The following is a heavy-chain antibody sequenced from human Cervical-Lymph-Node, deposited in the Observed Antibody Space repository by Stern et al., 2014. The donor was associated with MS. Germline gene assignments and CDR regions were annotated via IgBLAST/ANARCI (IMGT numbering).Heavy chain of an antibody. J-gene: IGHJ4*02. D-gene: IGHD1-1*01. CDR2: ITNVGST. CDR1: GFTVSRDY. Sequence: EVQLLESGGGVIQPGGSLRLSCTASGFTVSRDYMTWVRQAPRKGLEWVSLITNVGSTFYTDSVKGRFTISRDDSKNTVYLHMTSLRAEDTAMYYCARDTSSPERSDWWGQGTLVTVSS. V-gene: IGHV3-53*01. CDR3: ARDTSSPERSDW.